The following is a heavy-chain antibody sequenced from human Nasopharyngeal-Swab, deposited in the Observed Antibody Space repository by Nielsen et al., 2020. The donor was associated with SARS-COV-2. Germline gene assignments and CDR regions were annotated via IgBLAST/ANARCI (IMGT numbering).Heavy chain of an antibody. D-gene: IGHD6-19*01. Sequence: VRQAPGKGLEWVSVIYSGGSTYYADSVKGRFTISRHNSKNTLYLQMNSLRAEDTAVYYCARGFTGWYGYYFDYWGQGTRVTVSS. CDR2: IYSGGST. CDR3: ARGFTGWYGYYFDY. J-gene: IGHJ4*02. V-gene: IGHV3-53*04.